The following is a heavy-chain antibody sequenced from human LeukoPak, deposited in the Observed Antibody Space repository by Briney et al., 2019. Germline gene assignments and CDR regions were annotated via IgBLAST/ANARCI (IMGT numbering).Heavy chain of an antibody. J-gene: IGHJ4*02. V-gene: IGHV3-53*05. CDR1: GFTVSSSY. CDR2: IYSGGRT. CDR3: AKDKLWFGELSPAGY. Sequence: GGSLRLSCAASGFTVSSSYMSWVRQAPGKGLEWVSVIYSGGRTYYADSVKGRFTISRDNSKNTLYLQMNSLRAEDTAVYYCAKDKLWFGELSPAGYWGQGTLVTVSS. D-gene: IGHD3-10*01.